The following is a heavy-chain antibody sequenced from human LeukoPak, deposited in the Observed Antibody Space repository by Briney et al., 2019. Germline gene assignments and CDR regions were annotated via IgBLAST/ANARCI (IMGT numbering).Heavy chain of an antibody. V-gene: IGHV4-59*03. D-gene: IGHD3-22*01. CDR1: GASINKDY. CDR3: AKSFDDRGFPYYFDF. J-gene: IGHJ4*02. CDR2: VIDSDFNEANGDIT. Sequence: SETLSLTCTVSGASINKDYWAWIRQPPGRGLEWIGYVIDSDFNEANGDITNYNPSLETRVTTSRDTPKNQFSLKLSSMTAADTAIYYCAKSFDDRGFPYYFDFWGQGSLVTASS.